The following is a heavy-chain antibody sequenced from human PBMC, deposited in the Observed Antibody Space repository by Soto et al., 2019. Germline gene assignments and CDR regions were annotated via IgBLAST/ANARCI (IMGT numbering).Heavy chain of an antibody. CDR1: GFAFDSYA. J-gene: IGHJ6*02. CDR2: ISSSSSYI. D-gene: IGHD3-10*01. Sequence: GGAPRLSCAAPGFAFDSYALNWVRPAPGEGVEWVSSISSSSSYIYYADSVKGRFTISRDNAKNSLYLQMNSLRAEDTAVYYCARNRRVRGVTYYYYGMDVWGQGTTVTVSS. V-gene: IGHV3-21*01. CDR3: ARNRRVRGVTYYYYGMDV.